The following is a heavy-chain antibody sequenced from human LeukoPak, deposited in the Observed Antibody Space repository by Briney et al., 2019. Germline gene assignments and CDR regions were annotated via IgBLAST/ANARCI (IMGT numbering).Heavy chain of an antibody. CDR3: ARDGVTVASSPSYWYFDL. Sequence: GGSLRLSCAASGFTFSSCTINWVRQAPGKGLEWVSSISSTSRYIYSADSVKGRFTISRDNSRNSLYLQMDSLRAEDTAVYYCARDGVTVASSPSYWYFDLWGRGTLVTVSS. D-gene: IGHD4-23*01. CDR2: ISSTSRYI. J-gene: IGHJ2*01. CDR1: GFTFSSCT. V-gene: IGHV3-21*01.